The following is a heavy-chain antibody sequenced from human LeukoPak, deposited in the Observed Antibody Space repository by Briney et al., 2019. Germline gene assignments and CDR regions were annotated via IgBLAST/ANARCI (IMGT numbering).Heavy chain of an antibody. CDR2: IYHSGST. Sequence: SETLSLTCTVSGYSISSGYYWSWIRQPPGKGLEWIGYIYHSGSTYYNPSLKSRVTISVDRSKNQFSLKLSSVTAADTAVYYCARVLRFLAFEYWGQGTLVTVSS. D-gene: IGHD3-3*01. V-gene: IGHV4-38-2*02. CDR1: GYSISSGYY. J-gene: IGHJ4*02. CDR3: ARVLRFLAFEY.